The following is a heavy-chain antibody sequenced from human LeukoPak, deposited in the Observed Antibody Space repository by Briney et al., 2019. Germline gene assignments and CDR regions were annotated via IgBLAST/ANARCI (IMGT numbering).Heavy chain of an antibody. CDR3: ARVVVYCSSTSCYTAGLYWFDP. CDR1: GGSFSGYY. Sequence: PSETLSLTCAVYGGSFSGYYWSWIRQPPGKGLEWIGEINHSGSTNYNPSLKSRVTISVDTSKNQFSLKLSSVTAADTAVFYCARVVVYCSSTSCYTAGLYWFDPWGQGTLVTVSS. V-gene: IGHV4-34*01. CDR2: INHSGST. D-gene: IGHD2-2*02. J-gene: IGHJ5*02.